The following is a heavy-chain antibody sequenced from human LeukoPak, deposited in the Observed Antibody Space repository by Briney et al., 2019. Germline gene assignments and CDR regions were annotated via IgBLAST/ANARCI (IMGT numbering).Heavy chain of an antibody. CDR3: SRGPGDPVLNFDY. CDR2: INPNSGGT. V-gene: IGHV1-2*02. J-gene: IGHJ4*02. Sequence: ASVKVSCTASGYTFTAYYMHWVRQAPGQGLEWMGWINPNSGGTNYAQKFQGRVTITRDTSISTAYMELSRLRSDDTAVYYCSRGPGDPVLNFDYGGQGTLVTVSS. CDR1: GYTFTAYY. D-gene: IGHD3-10*01.